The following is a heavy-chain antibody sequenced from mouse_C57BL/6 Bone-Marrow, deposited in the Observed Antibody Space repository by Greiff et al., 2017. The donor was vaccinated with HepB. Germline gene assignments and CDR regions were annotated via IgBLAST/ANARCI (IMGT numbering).Heavy chain of an antibody. V-gene: IGHV1-55*01. Sequence: VQLQHPGAELVKPGASVKMSCKASGYTFTSYWITWVKQRPGQGLEWIGDIYPGSGSTNYNEKFKSKATLTVDTSSSTAYMQLSSLTSEDSAVYYCARSEYYGSSWAYWGQGTLVTVSA. CDR3: ARSEYYGSSWAY. J-gene: IGHJ3*01. D-gene: IGHD1-1*01. CDR2: IYPGSGST. CDR1: GYTFTSYW.